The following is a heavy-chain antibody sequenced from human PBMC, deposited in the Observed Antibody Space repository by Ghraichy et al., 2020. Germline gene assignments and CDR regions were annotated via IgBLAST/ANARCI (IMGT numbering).Heavy chain of an antibody. Sequence: SETLSLTCTVSGGSISSCYWSWIRQPPGKGLEWIGYIYYSGSTNYNPSLKSRVTISVDTSKNQFSLKLSSVTAADTAVYYCARAGYDSSGYYYRYWGQGTLVTVSS. CDR3: ARAGYDSSGYYYRY. CDR1: GGSISSCY. CDR2: IYYSGST. V-gene: IGHV4-59*01. J-gene: IGHJ4*02. D-gene: IGHD3-22*01.